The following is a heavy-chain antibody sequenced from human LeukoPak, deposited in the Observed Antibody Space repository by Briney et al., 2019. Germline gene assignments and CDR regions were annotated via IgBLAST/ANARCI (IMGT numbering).Heavy chain of an antibody. CDR1: GFTFSSYA. D-gene: IGHD3-10*01. CDR2: ISSNGGST. CDR3: ARESRGGGYFDY. J-gene: IGHJ4*02. Sequence: PGGSLRLSCAASGFTFSSYAMHWVRQAPGKGLEYVSAISSNGGSTYYANSVKGRFTISRDNSKNTLYLQMGSLRAEDMAVYYCARESRGGGYFDYWGQGNLVTVSS. V-gene: IGHV3-64*01.